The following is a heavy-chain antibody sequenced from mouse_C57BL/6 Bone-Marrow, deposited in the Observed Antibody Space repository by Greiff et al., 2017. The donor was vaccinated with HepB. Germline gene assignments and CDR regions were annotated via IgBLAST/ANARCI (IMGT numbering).Heavy chain of an antibody. CDR3: ARCDYCSRYWYFDV. J-gene: IGHJ1*03. CDR2: INPYNGDT. D-gene: IGHD1-1*01. V-gene: IGHV1-20*01. Sequence: VQLQQSGPELVKPGDSVKISCKASGYSFTGYFMNWVMQSHGKSLEWIGRINPYNGDTFYNQKLKGKATLTVDKSSSTAHMELRSLTSEDSAVYYCARCDYCSRYWYFDVWGTGPTVTVSS. CDR1: GYSFTGYF.